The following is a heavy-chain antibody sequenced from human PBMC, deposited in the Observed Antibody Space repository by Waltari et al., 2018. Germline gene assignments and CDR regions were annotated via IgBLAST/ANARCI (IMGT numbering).Heavy chain of an antibody. V-gene: IGHV1-69*08. Sequence: QVQLVQSGAEVKKPGSSVKVSCKASGGTFSSYTISWLRQAPGQGLEWMGRIIPILGIANYAQKFQGRVTITADKSTSTAYMELSSLRSEDTAVYYCARDQWDCSSTSCYPWFDPWGQGTLVTVSS. CDR1: GGTFSSYT. J-gene: IGHJ5*02. CDR3: ARDQWDCSSTSCYPWFDP. D-gene: IGHD2-2*01. CDR2: IIPILGIA.